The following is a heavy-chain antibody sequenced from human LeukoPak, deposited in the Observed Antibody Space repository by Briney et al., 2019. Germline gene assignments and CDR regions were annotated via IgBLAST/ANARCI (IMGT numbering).Heavy chain of an antibody. J-gene: IGHJ4*02. CDR3: ASCPYYDFWSGLDLYFDY. CDR1: GGTFSSYA. CDR2: IIPIFGTA. Sequence: ASVKVSCKASGGTFSSYAISWVRQAPGQGLEWMGGIIPIFGTANYAQKFQGRVTITTDESTSTAYMELSSLRSEDTAVYYCASCPYYDFWSGLDLYFDYWGQGTLVTVSS. D-gene: IGHD3-3*01. V-gene: IGHV1-69*05.